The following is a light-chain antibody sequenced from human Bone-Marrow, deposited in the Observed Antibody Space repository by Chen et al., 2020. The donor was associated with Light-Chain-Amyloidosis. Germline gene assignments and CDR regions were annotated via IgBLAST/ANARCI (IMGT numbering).Light chain of an antibody. Sequence: SYVLTQPSSVSVAPGQTATIACGGNNIGSTSVHWYQQTPGQSPLLVVYDDSDRPSWIPARLSGSNSGNTATRTISRVEAGDEAAYYCQVWDRSSDRPVFGGGTKLTVL. J-gene: IGLJ3*02. CDR1: NIGSTS. CDR3: QVWDRSSDRPV. V-gene: IGLV3-21*02. CDR2: DDS.